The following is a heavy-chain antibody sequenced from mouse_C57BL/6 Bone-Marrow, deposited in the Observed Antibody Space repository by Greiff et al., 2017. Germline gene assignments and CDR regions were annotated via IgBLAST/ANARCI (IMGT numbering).Heavy chain of an antibody. CDR1: GYTFTSYW. CDR3: AIEENYYGSSFYYAMDY. J-gene: IGHJ4*01. CDR2: IHPSGSDT. D-gene: IGHD1-1*01. Sequence: QVQLQQPGAELVKPGASVKVSCKASGYTFTSYWMHWVKQRPGQGLEWIGRIHPSGSDTNYNQKFEGKATLTVDKSSSTAYMQLSSLTSEDAAVYYCAIEENYYGSSFYYAMDYWGQGTSVTVSS. V-gene: IGHV1-74*01.